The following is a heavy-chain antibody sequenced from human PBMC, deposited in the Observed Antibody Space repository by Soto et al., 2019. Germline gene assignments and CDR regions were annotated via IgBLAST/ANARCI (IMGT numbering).Heavy chain of an antibody. V-gene: IGHV3-30-3*01. CDR2: ISYDGSNK. CDR3: AREWELNYYNGMDV. Sequence: QVQLVESGGGVVQPGRSLRLSCAASGFTFSSYAMHWVRQAPGKGLEWVAVISYDGSNKYYADSVKGRFTISRDNSKNTLYLQMNSLRAEDTAVYYCAREWELNYYNGMDVWGQGTTVTVSS. J-gene: IGHJ6*02. D-gene: IGHD1-26*01. CDR1: GFTFSSYA.